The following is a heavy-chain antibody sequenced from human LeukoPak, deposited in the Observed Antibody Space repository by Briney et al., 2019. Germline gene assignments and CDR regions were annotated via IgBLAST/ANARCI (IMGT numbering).Heavy chain of an antibody. CDR1: GGSINSYY. D-gene: IGHD5-18*01. J-gene: IGHJ6*03. Sequence: SETLSLTCTVSGGSINSYYWSWIRQPPGKGLEWIGYIHYSGSTNYNPSLKSRVTISVDTSKSQFSLKLSSVTAADTAVYYCARTTEGGYTYGYFYYYYMDVWGKGTTVTISS. CDR3: ARTTEGGYTYGYFYYYYMDV. V-gene: IGHV4-59*01. CDR2: IHYSGST.